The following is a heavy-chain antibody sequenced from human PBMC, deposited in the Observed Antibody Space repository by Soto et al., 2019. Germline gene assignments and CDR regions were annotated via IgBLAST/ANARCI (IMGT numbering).Heavy chain of an antibody. CDR1: GDTFNDYY. V-gene: IGHV1-2*04. CDR2: INPNSGVT. Sequence: QVQLVQSGAEVKKPGASVTVSCRSSGDTFNDYYIHWVRQAPGQGLEWMGWINPNSGVTKYAQKLQGWVSMTRDTSIRTVYMQLSRLRSDDTAVYYCARESGGATATLDYYDFYMDVWGTGTTVTVSS. J-gene: IGHJ6*03. CDR3: ARESGGATATLDYYDFYMDV. D-gene: IGHD5-12*01.